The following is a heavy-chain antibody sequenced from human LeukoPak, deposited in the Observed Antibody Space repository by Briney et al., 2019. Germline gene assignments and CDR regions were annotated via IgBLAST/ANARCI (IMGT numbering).Heavy chain of an antibody. Sequence: GGSLRLSCAASRFTFNTYAMSWVRQAPGKGLEWVSAITGSGGSAYYADSVKGRFTISRDNSKKTLYLQMNSLGAEDTAVYYCAKGREAYSGSYTPFDSWGRGTLVTVSS. CDR1: RFTFNTYA. V-gene: IGHV3-23*01. CDR2: ITGSGGSA. CDR3: AKGREAYSGSYTPFDS. D-gene: IGHD1-26*01. J-gene: IGHJ4*02.